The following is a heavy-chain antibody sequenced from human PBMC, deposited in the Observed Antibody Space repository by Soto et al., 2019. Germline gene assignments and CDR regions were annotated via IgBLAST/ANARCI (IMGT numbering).Heavy chain of an antibody. V-gene: IGHV6-1*01. CDR3: ARVELGRSSSSSYGMDV. CDR1: WDSFSSNRAA. D-gene: IGHD6-6*01. Sequence: SPTRSLTCCISWDSFSSNRAAWDWFRQSPSRGLGWLGRTYYSSKWYNDYAVFVKSRITINPDTSKNQFSLQLNSVTPEDTAVYYCARVELGRSSSSSYGMDVWGQGTTVTVSS. CDR2: TYYSSKWYN. J-gene: IGHJ6*02.